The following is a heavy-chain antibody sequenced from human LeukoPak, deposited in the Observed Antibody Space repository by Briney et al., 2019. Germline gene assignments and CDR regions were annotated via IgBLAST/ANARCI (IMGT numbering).Heavy chain of an antibody. CDR1: GGTFSSYA. Sequence: GASVKVSCKASGGTFSSYAISWVRQAPGQGLEWMGGIIPIFGTANYAQKFQGRVTITADESTSTAYMELSSLRSEDTAVYYCARDRGNYDFWSGTKSYYCGMDVWGQGTTVTVSS. V-gene: IGHV1-69*13. CDR3: ARDRGNYDFWSGTKSYYCGMDV. D-gene: IGHD3-3*01. CDR2: IIPIFGTA. J-gene: IGHJ6*02.